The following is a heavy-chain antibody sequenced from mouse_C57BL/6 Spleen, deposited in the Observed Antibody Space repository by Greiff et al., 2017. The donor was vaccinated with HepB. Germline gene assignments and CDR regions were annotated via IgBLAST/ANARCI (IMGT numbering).Heavy chain of an antibody. CDR3: ASFYYGPSRAWFAY. CDR1: GFSLTSYG. CDR2: IWGVGST. D-gene: IGHD2-1*01. V-gene: IGHV2-6*01. Sequence: VQRVESGPGLVAPSQSLSITCTVSGFSLTSYGVDWVRQSPGKGLEWLGVIWGVGSTNYNSALKSRLSISKDNSKSQVFLKMNSLQTDDTAMYYCASFYYGPSRAWFAYWGQGTLVTVSA. J-gene: IGHJ3*01.